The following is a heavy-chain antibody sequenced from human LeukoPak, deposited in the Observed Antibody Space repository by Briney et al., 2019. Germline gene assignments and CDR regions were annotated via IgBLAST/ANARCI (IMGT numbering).Heavy chain of an antibody. V-gene: IGHV1-2*02. Sequence: GASVKLSCEASGYTFTGYYMHWVRQAPGQGLEWTGWINPNSGGTNYAQKFQGRVTMTRDTSISTAYMELSRLRSDDTAVYYCASINSGSYYHDAFDIWGQGTMVTVSS. D-gene: IGHD1-26*01. CDR1: GYTFTGYY. CDR3: ASINSGSYYHDAFDI. J-gene: IGHJ3*02. CDR2: INPNSGGT.